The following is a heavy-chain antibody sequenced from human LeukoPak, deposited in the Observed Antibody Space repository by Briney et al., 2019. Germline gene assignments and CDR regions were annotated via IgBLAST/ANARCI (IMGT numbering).Heavy chain of an antibody. CDR3: ARRGTYCSGGSCYSFYYFDY. Sequence: GESLKISCKGSGYSFTSYWIGWVRQMPGKGLEWMGIIYPGDSDTRYSPSFQGQVTISADKSISTAYLQWSSLKASDTAMYYCARRGTYCSGGSCYSFYYFDYWGQGTLVTVSS. CDR2: IYPGDSDT. CDR1: GYSFTSYW. V-gene: IGHV5-51*01. J-gene: IGHJ4*02. D-gene: IGHD2-15*01.